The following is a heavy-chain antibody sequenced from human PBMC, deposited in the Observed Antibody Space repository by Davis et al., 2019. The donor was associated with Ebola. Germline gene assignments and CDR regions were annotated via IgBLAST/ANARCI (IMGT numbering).Heavy chain of an antibody. CDR2: ISGNSRDT. D-gene: IGHD1-20*01. Sequence: GESLKISCTASGFTFSDQYMNWIRQLPGGGLEWLSYISGNSRDTKYADSVKGRFTISRDKSKDTMYIHMSNLTVEDTAEYYCGRDPQVYDWDAHPTWDCWGQGTLVTVSS. V-gene: IGHV3-11*05. J-gene: IGHJ4*02. CDR1: GFTFSDQY. CDR3: GRDPQVYDWDAHPTWDC.